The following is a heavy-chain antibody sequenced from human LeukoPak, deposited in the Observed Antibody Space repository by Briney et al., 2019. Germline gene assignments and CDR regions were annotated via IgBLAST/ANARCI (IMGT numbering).Heavy chain of an antibody. D-gene: IGHD3-10*01. CDR1: GFTFSSYE. V-gene: IGHV3-48*03. CDR3: ARDQKVTYYYGSGSQDPFYYFDY. CDR2: ISSSGSTI. Sequence: PGGSLRLSCAASGFTFSSYEMNWARQAPGKGLEWVSYISSSGSTIYYADSVKGRFTISRDNAKNSLYLQMNSLRAEDTAVYYCARDQKVTYYYGSGSQDPFYYFDYWGQGTLVTVSS. J-gene: IGHJ4*02.